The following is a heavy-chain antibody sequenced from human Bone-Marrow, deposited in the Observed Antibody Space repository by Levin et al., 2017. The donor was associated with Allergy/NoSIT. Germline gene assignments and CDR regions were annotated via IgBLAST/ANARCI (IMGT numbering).Heavy chain of an antibody. V-gene: IGHV3-48*04. CDR3: ATPFDY. CDR2: ITDSSNTI. Sequence: SCPVSGFTFSTYSMNWVRQAPFPPPSSVSYITDSSNTIYYTDSVKGRFTISRDNAENSLYLQMNSLRAEDTAVYYCATPFDYWGQGTLVTVSS. J-gene: IGHJ4*02. CDR1: GFTFSTYS.